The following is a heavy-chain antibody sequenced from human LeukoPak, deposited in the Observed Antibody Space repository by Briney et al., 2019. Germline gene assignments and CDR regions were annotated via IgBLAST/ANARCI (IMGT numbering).Heavy chain of an antibody. CDR1: GLTFRSFW. J-gene: IGHJ4*02. D-gene: IGHD5-24*01. CDR3: ARERDGRFFDY. V-gene: IGHV3-7*01. Sequence: GGSLRLSCAVSGLTFRSFWMSWVRQAPGKGLEWVANINQEGSEKYFVDSVKGRFTISRDNAQNSLHLQMNTLTAEDTAVYYCARERDGRFFDYWGQGTLVIVSS. CDR2: INQEGSEK.